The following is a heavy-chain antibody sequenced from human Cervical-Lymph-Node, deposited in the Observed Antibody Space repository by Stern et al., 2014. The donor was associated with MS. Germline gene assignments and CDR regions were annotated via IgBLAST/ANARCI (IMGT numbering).Heavy chain of an antibody. Sequence: QVQLVQSGSELKNPGASVRVSCKGSGYSFTTFGINWVRQAPRQGLEWMGWINTNTGNPTYAQGFTGRFVFSLDTSVSTAYLQIINLKAEDTAVYYCAKDPPYTSTWPDALDVWGQGTMVTVSS. J-gene: IGHJ3*01. D-gene: IGHD2-2*02. CDR2: INTNTGNP. CDR3: AKDPPYTSTWPDALDV. V-gene: IGHV7-4-1*02. CDR1: GYSFTTFG.